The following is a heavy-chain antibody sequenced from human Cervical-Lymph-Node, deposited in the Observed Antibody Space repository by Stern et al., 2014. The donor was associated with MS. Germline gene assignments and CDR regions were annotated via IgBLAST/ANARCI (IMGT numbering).Heavy chain of an antibody. J-gene: IGHJ6*02. Sequence: VQLLESGAEVKKPGASVKVSCKVSGYTLTELSMHWGRQAPGKGLEWMGGFDPEDGETIYAQKFQGRVTMTEDTSTDTAYMELSSLRSEDTAVYYCATDRDDFRSGYSAPTKGYGLDVWGQGTTVTVTS. CDR2: FDPEDGET. CDR3: ATDRDDFRSGYSAPTKGYGLDV. D-gene: IGHD3-3*01. V-gene: IGHV1-24*01. CDR1: GYTLTELS.